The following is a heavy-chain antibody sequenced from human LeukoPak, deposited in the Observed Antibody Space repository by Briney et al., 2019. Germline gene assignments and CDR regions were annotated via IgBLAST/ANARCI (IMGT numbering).Heavy chain of an antibody. CDR3: ARAPAAATEYYYYYYGMDV. CDR1: GGSISSGGYS. D-gene: IGHD2-15*01. V-gene: IGHV4-30-2*01. Sequence: SETLSLTCAVSGGSISSGGYSWSWIRQPPGKGLEWIGYIYHSGSTYYNPSLKSRVTISVDTSKNQFSLKLSSVTAADTAVYYCARAPAAATEYYYYYYGMDVWGQGTTVTVSS. J-gene: IGHJ6*02. CDR2: IYHSGST.